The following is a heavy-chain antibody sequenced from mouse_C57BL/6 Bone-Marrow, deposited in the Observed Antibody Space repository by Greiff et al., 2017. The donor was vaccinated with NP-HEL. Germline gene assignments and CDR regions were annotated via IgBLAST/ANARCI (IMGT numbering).Heavy chain of an antibody. CDR1: GYTFTSYW. J-gene: IGHJ3*01. Sequence: VQLQQSGAELVKPGASVKLSCKASGYTFTSYWMQWVKQRPGQGLEWIGEIDPSDSYTNYNQKFKGKATLTVDTSSSTAYMQLSSLTSEDSAVYYCARLGGRSTWFAYWGQGTLVTVSA. CDR2: IDPSDSYT. CDR3: ARLGGRSTWFAY. V-gene: IGHV1-50*01. D-gene: IGHD3-1*01.